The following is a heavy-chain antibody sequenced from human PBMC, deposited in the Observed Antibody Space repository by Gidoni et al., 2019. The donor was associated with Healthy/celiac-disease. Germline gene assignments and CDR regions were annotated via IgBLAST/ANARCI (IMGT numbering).Heavy chain of an antibody. Sequence: QVQLQESGPGLVKPSGTLSLTCAVSGGSISSSNWWRWVRQPPGKGLEWLGEIYHSGSTNYNPSLKSRVTISVDKSKNQFSLKLSSVTAADTAVYYCARDDARNQDPSGFDYWGQGTLVTVSS. CDR1: GGSISSSNW. V-gene: IGHV4-4*02. CDR2: IYHSGST. CDR3: ARDDARNQDPSGFDY. J-gene: IGHJ4*02. D-gene: IGHD1-1*01.